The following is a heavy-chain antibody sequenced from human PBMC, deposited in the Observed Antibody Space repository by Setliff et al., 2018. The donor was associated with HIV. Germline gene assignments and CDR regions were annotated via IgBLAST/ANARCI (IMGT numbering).Heavy chain of an antibody. CDR2: IDTYNGHT. CDR3: TRDPIQPAAAPIPFFDY. J-gene: IGHJ4*02. CDR1: GYTFTNYG. V-gene: IGHV1-18*01. Sequence: ASVKVSCKASGYTFTNYGISWVRQAPGQGLEWLGWIDTYNGHTNSAQNFQGRVSMTSDTSTRTAYLEVKSLRSDDTAVYYCTRDPIQPAAAPIPFFDYWGQGALVTVSS. D-gene: IGHD6-25*01.